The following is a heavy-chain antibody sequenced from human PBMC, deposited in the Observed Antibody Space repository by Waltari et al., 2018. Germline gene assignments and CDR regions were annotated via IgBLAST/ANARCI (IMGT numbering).Heavy chain of an antibody. J-gene: IGHJ3*02. D-gene: IGHD3-22*01. CDR2: IMTDGSEE. Sequence: EVQLVESGGGLVQPGGSLRLSCAASGFTLSSYWMSWVRQAPGEGLGGVANIMTDGSEEYYVDSVRGRFTISRDNAKNSLFLQMNSLRPEDTAVYYCARDQWFAFDIWGQGTMVTVSS. CDR1: GFTLSSYW. V-gene: IGHV3-7*01. CDR3: ARDQWFAFDI.